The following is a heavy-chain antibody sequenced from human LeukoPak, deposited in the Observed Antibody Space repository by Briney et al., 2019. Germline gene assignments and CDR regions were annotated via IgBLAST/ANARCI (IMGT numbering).Heavy chain of an antibody. V-gene: IGHV4-34*01. J-gene: IGHJ6*03. CDR1: GGSFSGYY. D-gene: IGHD3-9*01. CDR2: INRSGST. Sequence: SETLSLTCAVYGGSFSGYYWSWIRQPPGKGLEWIGEINRSGSTNYNPSLKSRVTISVDTSKNQFSLKLSSVTAADTAVYYCARVWLLSYYYYMDVWGKGTTVTVSS. CDR3: ARVWLLSYYYYMDV.